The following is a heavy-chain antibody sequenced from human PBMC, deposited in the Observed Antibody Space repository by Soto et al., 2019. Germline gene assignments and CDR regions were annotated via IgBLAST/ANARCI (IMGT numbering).Heavy chain of an antibody. J-gene: IGHJ4*02. V-gene: IGHV1-18*01. CDR3: AIVITAAGTGEIDK. D-gene: IGHD6-13*01. CDR2: INTDNGDT. Sequence: QVQLVQSGAEVKKPGASVRLSCKPSGYTFSTFGITWVRQAPGQGLEWMGWINTDNGDTNYAKNFQGRVTMTTDTSTNSAYMELRSLRYDETSVYYCAIVITAAGTGEIDKWGQGTPVTVSS. CDR1: GYTFSTFG.